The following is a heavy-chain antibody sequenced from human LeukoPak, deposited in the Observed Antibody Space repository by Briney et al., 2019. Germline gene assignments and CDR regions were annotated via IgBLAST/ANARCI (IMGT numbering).Heavy chain of an antibody. CDR2: IYLYGTT. J-gene: IGHJ6*02. V-gene: IGHV4-4*02. CDR3: ARQKWEQQGRDYYFNGLDA. D-gene: IGHD1/OR15-1a*01. Sequence: SETLSLTCSVSIGSISSSKWWSWVRQSPVKGLEWIGVIYLYGTTNYNPSFTSRVTMSVDRSRNQFSLKLTSVTAADTAVYYCARQKWEQQGRDYYFNGLDAWGPGTTVIVSS. CDR1: IGSISSSKW.